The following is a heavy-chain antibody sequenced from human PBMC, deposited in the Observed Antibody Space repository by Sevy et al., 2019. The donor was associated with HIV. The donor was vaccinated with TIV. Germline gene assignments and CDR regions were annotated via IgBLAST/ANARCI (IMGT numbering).Heavy chain of an antibody. J-gene: IGHJ4*02. V-gene: IGHV4-4*07. CDR2: IYTSGST. CDR1: GGSISSYY. CDR3: ARDQRWLQFRYFDY. Sequence: SETLSLTCTVSGGSISSYYWSWIRQPAGKGLEWIGRIYTSGSTNYNPSPKSRVTMSLDTSKNQFSLKLSSVTAADTAVYYCARDQRWLQFRYFDYWGQGTLVTVSS. D-gene: IGHD5-12*01.